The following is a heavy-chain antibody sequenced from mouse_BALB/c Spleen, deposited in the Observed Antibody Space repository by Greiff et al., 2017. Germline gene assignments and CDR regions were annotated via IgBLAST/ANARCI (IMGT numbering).Heavy chain of an antibody. J-gene: IGHJ2*01. D-gene: IGHD1-1*01. CDR1: GFAFSSYD. Sequence: EVQLVESGGGLVKPGGSLKLSCAASGFAFSSYDMSWVRQTPEKRLEWVAYISSGGGSTYYPDTVKGRFTISRDNAKNTLYLQMSSLKSEDTAMYYCARLTTVSRRNFDYWGQGTTLTVSS. CDR2: ISSGGGST. V-gene: IGHV5-12-1*01. CDR3: ARLTTVSRRNFDY.